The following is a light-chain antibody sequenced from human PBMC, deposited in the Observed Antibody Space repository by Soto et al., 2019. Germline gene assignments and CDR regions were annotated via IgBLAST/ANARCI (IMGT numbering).Light chain of an antibody. CDR1: QSVSSY. CDR3: QQRSAWPCT. V-gene: IGKV3-11*01. Sequence: EIVLTQSPATLSLSPGERATLSCRASQSVSSYLAWYQQKPGQAPRLLIYDASNRATGIPARFSGSGSGTDFSRTISSLEPEELALSYCQQRSAWPCTFGGGTSVLIK. CDR2: DAS. J-gene: IGKJ4*01.